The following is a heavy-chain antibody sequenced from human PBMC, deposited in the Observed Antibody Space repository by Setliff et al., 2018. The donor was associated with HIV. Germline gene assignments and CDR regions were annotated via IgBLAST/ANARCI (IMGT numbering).Heavy chain of an antibody. V-gene: IGHV4-4*02. CDR2: IYHSGST. D-gene: IGHD3-3*01. CDR3: ARAPGEAYNFWSDYKVASAFDI. CDR1: GGSISSRNW. Sequence: SETLSLTCTVSGGSISSRNWWSWVRQPPGKGLEWIGEIYHSGSTNYNPSLKSRVTISVDKSTNQVSLKLNSVTAADTAVYYCARAPGEAYNFWSDYKVASAFDIWGQGAMVTVSS. J-gene: IGHJ3*02.